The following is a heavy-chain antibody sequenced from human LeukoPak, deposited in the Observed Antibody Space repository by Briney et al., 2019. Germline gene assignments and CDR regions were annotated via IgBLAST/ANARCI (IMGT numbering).Heavy chain of an antibody. J-gene: IGHJ4*02. CDR2: ISGSGGST. Sequence: GGSLRLSCAASGFTFNSYAMSWVRQAPGKGREWVSGISGSGGSTYYADSVKGRFTVSRDNSKNTLYLQMSSLRAEDTAIYFCAKHRWGDEDSSGWSVFDYWGQGTLVTVSS. CDR3: AKHRWGDEDSSGWSVFDY. D-gene: IGHD6-19*01. V-gene: IGHV3-23*01. CDR1: GFTFNSYA.